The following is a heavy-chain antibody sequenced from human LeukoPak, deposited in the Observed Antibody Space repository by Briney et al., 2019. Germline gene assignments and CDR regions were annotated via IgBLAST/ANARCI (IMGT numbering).Heavy chain of an antibody. CDR1: GGSISSYY. D-gene: IGHD3-22*01. CDR3: ARQAQTYYYDSWYLDL. Sequence: SETLSLTCTVSGGSISSYYWSWIRQPPGKGLEWIGYIYYSGSTNYNPSLKSRVTISVDTSKNQFSLKLSSVTAADTAVYYCARQAQTYYYDSWYLDLWGRGTLVTVSS. CDR2: IYYSGST. V-gene: IGHV4-59*01. J-gene: IGHJ2*01.